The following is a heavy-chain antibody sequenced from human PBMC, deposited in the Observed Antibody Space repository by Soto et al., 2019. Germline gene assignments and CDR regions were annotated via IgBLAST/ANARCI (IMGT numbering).Heavy chain of an antibody. D-gene: IGHD6-13*01. J-gene: IGHJ4*02. V-gene: IGHV4-59*01. CDR1: GGSISSYY. Sequence: SETLSLTCTVSGGSISSYYWSWIRQPPGKGLERIRYIYYSGSTNYNPSLKSRVTISVDTSKNHFSLKLSSVTASDTVVYYCARDRRIAAADHFDYWGQGTLVTVSS. CDR3: ARDRRIAAADHFDY. CDR2: IYYSGST.